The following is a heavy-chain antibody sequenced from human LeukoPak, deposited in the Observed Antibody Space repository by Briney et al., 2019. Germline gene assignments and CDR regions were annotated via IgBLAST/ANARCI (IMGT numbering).Heavy chain of an antibody. J-gene: IGHJ4*02. CDR2: IKQDGSEK. V-gene: IGHV3-7*05. CDR3: AKGIELWLTYFDH. D-gene: IGHD5-18*01. CDR1: GFTFSSYW. Sequence: GGSLRLSCAASGFTFSSYWMSWVRQAPGKGLEWVANIKQDGSEKYYVDSVKGRFTISRDNSKNTLSLQMNSLRAEDTAVYYCAKGIELWLTYFDHWGQGTLVTASS.